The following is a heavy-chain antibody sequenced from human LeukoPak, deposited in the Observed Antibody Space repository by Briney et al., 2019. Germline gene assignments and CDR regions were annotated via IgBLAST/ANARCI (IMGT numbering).Heavy chain of an antibody. D-gene: IGHD3-22*01. V-gene: IGHV4-30-2*01. CDR1: GVSISSGGYS. CDR2: IYHSGST. Sequence: SETLSLTCAVSGVSISSGGYSWRWIRQPPGKGLEWIGYIYHSGSTYYNPPLKSRVTISVDRSKNQFSLKLSSVTAADTAVYYCARGVGDSSGYYYGPYYFDYWGQGTLVTVSS. J-gene: IGHJ4*02. CDR3: ARGVGDSSGYYYGPYYFDY.